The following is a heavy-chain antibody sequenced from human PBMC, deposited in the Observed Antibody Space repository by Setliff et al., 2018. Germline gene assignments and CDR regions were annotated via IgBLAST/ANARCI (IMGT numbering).Heavy chain of an antibody. Sequence: SETLSLTCAVYGGSFSDYYWSWIRQPPGKGLEWTGEINPSGSTNYNPSLESRVTISVDTSKNQFSLKLSSVTAADTAVYYCARILVDSSGDSDYFDYWGQGTLVTVSS. CDR3: ARILVDSSGDSDYFDY. V-gene: IGHV4-34*01. CDR2: INPSGST. CDR1: GGSFSDYY. J-gene: IGHJ4*02. D-gene: IGHD3-22*01.